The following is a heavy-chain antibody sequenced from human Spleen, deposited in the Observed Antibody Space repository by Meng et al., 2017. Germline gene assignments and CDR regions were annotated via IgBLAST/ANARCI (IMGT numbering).Heavy chain of an antibody. CDR2: ISDSGDST. J-gene: IGHJ4*02. Sequence: GGSLRLSCAASGLTFSRYAMSWVRQASGKGLEWVSIISDSGDSTYYADSVKGRFTISRDNSKNTLYLQMNSLRADDTAVYYCANEGDGDSTIDYWGQGTLVTVSS. CDR1: GLTFSRYA. V-gene: IGHV3-23*01. D-gene: IGHD4-17*01. CDR3: ANEGDGDSTIDY.